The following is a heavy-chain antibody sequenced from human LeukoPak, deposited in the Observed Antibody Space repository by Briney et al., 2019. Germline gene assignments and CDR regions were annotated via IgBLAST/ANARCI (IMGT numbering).Heavy chain of an antibody. D-gene: IGHD2-15*01. V-gene: IGHV4-30-4*01. J-gene: IGHJ5*02. CDR1: GGSITSGDHY. CDR3: ARMVAATNWFDP. Sequence: SETLSLTCTVSGGSITSGDHYWSWIRQPPGKGLEWIGYIYYSESTYYNPSLKSRVTFSVDTSKNHFSLKLTSVTPADTAVYYCARMVAATNWFDPWGRGTLVTVSS. CDR2: IYYSEST.